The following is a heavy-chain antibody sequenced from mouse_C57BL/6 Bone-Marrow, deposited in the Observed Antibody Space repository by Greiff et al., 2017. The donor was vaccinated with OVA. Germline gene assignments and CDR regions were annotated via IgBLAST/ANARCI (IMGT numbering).Heavy chain of an antibody. Sequence: QVQLQQSGAELARPGASVKMSCKASGYTFTSYTMHWVKQRHGQGLEWIGYINPSSGYTKYNQKFKDKATLTADKSSSTAYMQLSSLTSEDSAVYYCVGVAGGYYAMDYWGQGTSVTVSS. V-gene: IGHV1-4*01. CDR3: VGVAGGYYAMDY. CDR2: INPSSGYT. J-gene: IGHJ4*01. CDR1: GYTFTSYT. D-gene: IGHD3-3*01.